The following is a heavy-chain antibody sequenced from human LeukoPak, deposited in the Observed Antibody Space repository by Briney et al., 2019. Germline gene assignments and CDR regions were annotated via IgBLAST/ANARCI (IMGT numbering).Heavy chain of an antibody. CDR1: GYTFTGYY. J-gene: IGHJ6*03. CDR2: INPNSGGT. Sequence: ASVKVSCKASGYTFTGYYMHWVRQAPGQGLEWMGWINPNSGGTNYAQKFQGRVTMTRDTSISTAYMELSRLRSDDTAVYYCARDRSRVVPAATHLGYYMDVWGKGTTVTVSS. CDR3: ARDRSRVVPAATHLGYYMDV. V-gene: IGHV1-2*02. D-gene: IGHD2-2*01.